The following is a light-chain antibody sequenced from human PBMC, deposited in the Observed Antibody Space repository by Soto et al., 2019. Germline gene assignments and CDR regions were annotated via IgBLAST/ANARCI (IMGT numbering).Light chain of an antibody. CDR2: DVS. CDR1: SSDVGGYNY. CDR3: SSYTSSSTLGV. Sequence: QSALTQSASVSGSPGQSIIISCTGTSSDVGGYNYVSWYQQHPGKAPKPMIYDVSNRPSGVSNRFSGSKSGNTASLTISGLQAEDEADYYCSSYTSSSTLGVFGTGTKVTVL. V-gene: IGLV2-14*01. J-gene: IGLJ1*01.